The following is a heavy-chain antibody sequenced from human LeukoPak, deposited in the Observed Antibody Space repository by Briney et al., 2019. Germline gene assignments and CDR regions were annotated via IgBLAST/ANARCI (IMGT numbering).Heavy chain of an antibody. CDR2: IYYSGST. CDR1: GGSISSGGYY. V-gene: IGHV4-31*03. D-gene: IGHD3-3*01. J-gene: IGHJ6*02. CDR3: ARDRITIFGVGHNYYYGMDV. Sequence: SETLSLTCTVSGGSISSGGYYWSWIRQHPGKGLEWIGYIYYSGSTYYNPSLKSRVTISVDTSKNQFSLKLSSVTAADTAVYYCARDRITIFGVGHNYYYGMDVWGQGTTVTVSS.